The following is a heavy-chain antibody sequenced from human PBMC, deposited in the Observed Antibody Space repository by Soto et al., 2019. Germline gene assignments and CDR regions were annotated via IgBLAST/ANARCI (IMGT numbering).Heavy chain of an antibody. Sequence: QVQLVESGGGVVQPGRSLRLSCAASGFTFSSYGMHWVRQAPGKGLEWVAVIWYDGSNKYYADSVKGRFTISRDNSKNTLYLQMNSLRAEDTAVYYCARDKTRDGYNYYYYDGMDVWGQGTTVTVSS. CDR1: GFTFSSYG. V-gene: IGHV3-33*01. CDR2: IWYDGSNK. D-gene: IGHD5-12*01. CDR3: ARDKTRDGYNYYYYDGMDV. J-gene: IGHJ6*02.